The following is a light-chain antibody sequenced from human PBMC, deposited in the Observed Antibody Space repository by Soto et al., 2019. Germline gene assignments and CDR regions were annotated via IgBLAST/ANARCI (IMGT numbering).Light chain of an antibody. CDR3: NSYTTSSTVV. J-gene: IGLJ2*01. V-gene: IGLV2-14*03. CDR2: DVN. CDR1: SSDVGVYNY. Sequence: QSALTQPASVSGSPGQSITISCTGTSSDVGVYNYVSWYQQHPGEAPKLMIYDVNDRPSGVSNRFSGSKSGNTASLTISGLQAEDEADYYCNSYTTSSTVVFGGGTKVTVL.